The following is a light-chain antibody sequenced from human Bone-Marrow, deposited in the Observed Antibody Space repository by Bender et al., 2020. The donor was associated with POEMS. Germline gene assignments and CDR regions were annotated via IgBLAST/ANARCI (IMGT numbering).Light chain of an antibody. CDR1: ALPKSY. J-gene: IGLJ2*01. V-gene: IGLV3-25*03. CDR3: QSSASSGNYKI. Sequence: SYELTQPPSVSVSPGQTARITCSGDALPKSYAYWYQQKPGQAPVLVIYKDSKRSSGIPERFSGSSSGTTVTLTISGVQAEDEADYYCQSSASSGNYKIFGGGTRLTVL. CDR2: KDS.